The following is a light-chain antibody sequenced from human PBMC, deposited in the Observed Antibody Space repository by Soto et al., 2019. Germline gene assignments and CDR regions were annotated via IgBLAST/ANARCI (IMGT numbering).Light chain of an antibody. Sequence: ALTQPPSAAWSPGQSVTISCTGTSSDVGAYDYVSWYQQHPGKAPKLMIYEINKRPSGVPDRFSGSKSGNTASLTVSGLQAEDEADYYCSSFAGSNNFPYVFGTGTKVTVL. CDR2: EIN. J-gene: IGLJ1*01. CDR1: SSDVGAYDY. CDR3: SSFAGSNNFPYV. V-gene: IGLV2-8*01.